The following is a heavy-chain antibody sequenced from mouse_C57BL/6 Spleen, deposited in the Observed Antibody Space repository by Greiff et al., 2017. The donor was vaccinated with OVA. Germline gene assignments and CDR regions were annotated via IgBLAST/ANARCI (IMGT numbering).Heavy chain of an antibody. J-gene: IGHJ4*01. Sequence: EVKLMESGAGLVQPGGSMKLSCAASGFTFTDAWMHWVRQSPEQGLEWVAEIRHKANNPATYYALSVKGRFTVSRDDSKISVYLQRNSLRAEDTGNYYCTRWKIYYDMDYWGQGTSVTVSS. CDR1: GFTFTDAW. CDR3: TRWKIYYDMDY. V-gene: IGHV6-6*01. CDR2: IRHKANNPAT.